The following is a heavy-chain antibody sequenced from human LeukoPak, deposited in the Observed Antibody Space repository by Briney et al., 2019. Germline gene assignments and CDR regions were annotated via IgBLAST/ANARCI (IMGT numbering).Heavy chain of an antibody. J-gene: IGHJ4*02. CDR2: ISYDGSNK. V-gene: IGHV3-30*03. D-gene: IGHD3-9*01. Sequence: GGSLRLSCVGTGFTFSSYGMHWVRQAPGKGLEWVAVISYDGSNKYYADSVKGRFTISRDNTKNTVDLQMNSLRAEDTAVYYCARDFEAPSNCWGQGTLVTVSS. CDR3: ARDFEAPSNC. CDR1: GFTFSSYG.